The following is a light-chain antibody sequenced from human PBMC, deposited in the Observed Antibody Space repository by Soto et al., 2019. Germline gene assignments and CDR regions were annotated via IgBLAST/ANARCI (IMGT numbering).Light chain of an antibody. Sequence: EIVMTQSPCTLSVSPGERVALSCRASQSVDSNLAWYQQKPGQAPRLLIYGASSRATGIPARFSGSGSGTEFTLTISSLQSEDFAVYYCQQYNNWPRTFGQGTKVETK. J-gene: IGKJ1*01. V-gene: IGKV3-15*01. CDR3: QQYNNWPRT. CDR1: QSVDSN. CDR2: GAS.